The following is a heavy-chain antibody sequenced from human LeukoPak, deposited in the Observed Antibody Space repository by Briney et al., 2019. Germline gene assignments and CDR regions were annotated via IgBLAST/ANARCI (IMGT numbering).Heavy chain of an antibody. J-gene: IGHJ4*02. D-gene: IGHD1-7*01. CDR1: RFSFRSYS. CDR3: ARGEGNYIDFYLDY. Sequence: GGSLRLSCAASRFSFRSYSMNWVRQAPGKGLEWVSYISSTSTIYYADSVKGRFTISRDNAKNSLYLQMNSLRAEDTAVYYCARGEGNYIDFYLDYWGQGTLVTVSS. CDR2: ISSTSTI. V-gene: IGHV3-48*04.